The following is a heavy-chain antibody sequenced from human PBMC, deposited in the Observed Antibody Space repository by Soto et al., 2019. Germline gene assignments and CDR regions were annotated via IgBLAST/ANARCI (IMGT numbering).Heavy chain of an antibody. CDR3: ANHAEPAPPDS. Sequence: EVQLLESGGGLVQPGGSLRLSCAASGFTFSSYAMSWVRQAPGKGLEWVSLISGSGGGTYYADSVKGRFTISRDNSKTTLNFQRTTRRPETTAAYTCANHAEPAPPDSWGREPWSPSPQ. V-gene: IGHV3-23*01. CDR1: GFTFSSYA. J-gene: IGHJ4*02. CDR2: ISGSGGGT. D-gene: IGHD2-2*01.